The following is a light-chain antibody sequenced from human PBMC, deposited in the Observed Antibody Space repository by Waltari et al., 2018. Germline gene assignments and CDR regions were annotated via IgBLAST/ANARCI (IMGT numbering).Light chain of an antibody. CDR3: QQYYTSLT. CDR2: AAS. CDR1: QGISSY. J-gene: IGKJ4*01. Sequence: AIRIPQSPSSLSASTGDRVTITCRASQGISSYLAWYQQKPGKAPKLLIYAASTLQSGVPSRFSGSGSGTDFTLTINCLQSEDFATYYCQQYYTSLTFGGGTKVDIK. V-gene: IGKV1-8*01.